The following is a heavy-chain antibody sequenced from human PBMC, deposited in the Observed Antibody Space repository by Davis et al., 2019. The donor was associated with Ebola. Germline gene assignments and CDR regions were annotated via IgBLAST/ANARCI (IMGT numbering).Heavy chain of an antibody. J-gene: IGHJ4*02. CDR2: INPNSGDT. Sequence: AASVKVSCKASGYTFTGYYIHWVRQAPGQGLEWMGWINPNSGDTKYSQKFQGWVTMTRDTPISTAYTELNRLTSDDTAVYYCARDRVCSGATCYAYFDFWGQGTLVTASS. V-gene: IGHV1-2*04. CDR1: GYTFTGYY. CDR3: ARDRVCSGATCYAYFDF. D-gene: IGHD2-15*01.